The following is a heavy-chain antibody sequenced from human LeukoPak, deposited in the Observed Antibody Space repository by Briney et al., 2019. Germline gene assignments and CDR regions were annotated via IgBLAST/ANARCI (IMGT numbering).Heavy chain of an antibody. Sequence: ASVKVSCKASGYTFTSYDINWVRQATGQGLEWMGWMNPNSGNTGYAQKFQGRVTMTRNTSISTAYMELSSLRSEDTAVYYCARDYYYDSSGYYFAVGWFDPWGQGTLVTVSS. D-gene: IGHD3-22*01. J-gene: IGHJ5*02. CDR3: ARDYYYDSSGYYFAVGWFDP. CDR1: GYTFTSYD. CDR2: MNPNSGNT. V-gene: IGHV1-8*01.